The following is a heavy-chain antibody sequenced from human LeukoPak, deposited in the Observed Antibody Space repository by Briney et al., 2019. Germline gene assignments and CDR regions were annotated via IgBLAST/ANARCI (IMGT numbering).Heavy chain of an antibody. Sequence: GSLRLSCAASGFAFSSYGMHWVRQAPGKGREWVAVIWYDGSNKYYSDSVKGRFTISRDNSKNTLYLQMNSLRAEDTAVYYCAREPYGDYLSKRPGKNWFDPWGQGTLVTVSS. J-gene: IGHJ5*02. CDR3: AREPYGDYLSKRPGKNWFDP. D-gene: IGHD4-17*01. CDR2: IWYDGSNK. CDR1: GFAFSSYG. V-gene: IGHV3-33*01.